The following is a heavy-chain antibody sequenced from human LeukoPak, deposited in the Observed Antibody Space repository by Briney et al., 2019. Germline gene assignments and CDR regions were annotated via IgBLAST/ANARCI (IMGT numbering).Heavy chain of an antibody. J-gene: IGHJ4*02. Sequence: GGSLRLSCAASGFTFSSYWMSWVRQAPGKGLEWVANIKQDGSEKYYVDSVKGRFTISRDNAQNSLYLQMNSLRAEDTAVHYCARDRRPRGGYFDYWGQGTLVTVSS. D-gene: IGHD3-16*01. CDR1: GFTFSSYW. CDR3: ARDRRPRGGYFDY. CDR2: IKQDGSEK. V-gene: IGHV3-7*01.